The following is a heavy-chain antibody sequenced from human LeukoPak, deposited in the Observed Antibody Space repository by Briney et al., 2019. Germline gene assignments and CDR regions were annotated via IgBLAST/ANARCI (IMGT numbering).Heavy chain of an antibody. J-gene: IGHJ6*03. Sequence: SETLSLTCAVYGGSFSGYYWSWIRQPPGKGLEWIGEINHSGSTNYNPSLKSRVTISVDTSKNQFSLKLSSVTAADTAVYHCARGRQPAKRRDCYYYMDVWGKGTTVTVSS. V-gene: IGHV4-34*01. CDR3: ARGRQPAKRRDCYYYMDV. CDR1: GGSFSGYY. CDR2: INHSGST. D-gene: IGHD2-2*01.